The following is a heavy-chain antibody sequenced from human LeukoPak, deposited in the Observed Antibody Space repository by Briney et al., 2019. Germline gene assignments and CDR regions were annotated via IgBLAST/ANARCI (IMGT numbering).Heavy chain of an antibody. Sequence: SSETLSLTCAVYGGSFSGYYWSWIRQPPGKRLEWIGEINHSGSTNYNPSLKSRVTISVDTSKNQFSLKLSSVTAADTAVYYCAVGPAVPAAIRNWFDPWGQGTLVTVSS. D-gene: IGHD2-2*01. J-gene: IGHJ5*02. CDR2: INHSGST. CDR1: GGSFSGYY. V-gene: IGHV4-34*01. CDR3: AVGPAVPAAIRNWFDP.